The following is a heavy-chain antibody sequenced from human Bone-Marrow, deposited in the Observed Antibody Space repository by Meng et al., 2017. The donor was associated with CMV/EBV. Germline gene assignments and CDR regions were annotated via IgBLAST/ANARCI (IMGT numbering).Heavy chain of an antibody. Sequence: GGSLKISCAASGFTFDDYAMHWVRQAPGKGLEWVSLISWDGGSTYYADSVKGRFTISRDNSKNSLYLQMNSLRAEDTALYYCAKDSSNWNLYYYYGMDVWGQGTTVTVSS. CDR1: GFTFDDYA. D-gene: IGHD1-7*01. V-gene: IGHV3-43D*03. CDR3: AKDSSNWNLYYYYGMDV. J-gene: IGHJ6*02. CDR2: ISWDGGST.